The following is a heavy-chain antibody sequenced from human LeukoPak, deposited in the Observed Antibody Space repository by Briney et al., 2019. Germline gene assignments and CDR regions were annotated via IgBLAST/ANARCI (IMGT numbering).Heavy chain of an antibody. D-gene: IGHD2-2*01. CDR2: ISGSGGST. Sequence: GGSLRLSCAASGFTFSSYAMSWVRQAPGKGLEWVSAISGSGGSTYYADSVKGRFTISRDNSKNTLYLQMNSLRAEDTAVYYCARAGGYCSSTSCRNNWFDPWGQGTLVTVSS. V-gene: IGHV3-23*01. CDR1: GFTFSSYA. CDR3: ARAGGYCSSTSCRNNWFDP. J-gene: IGHJ5*02.